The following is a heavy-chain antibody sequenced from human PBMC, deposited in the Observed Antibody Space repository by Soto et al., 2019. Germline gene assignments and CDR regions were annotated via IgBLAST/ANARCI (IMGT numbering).Heavy chain of an antibody. D-gene: IGHD5-12*01. V-gene: IGHV3-7*03. CDR3: GRHGETCGGNDCHRHFDS. CDR2: IREDGGET. Sequence: EVQLAESGGDLVQSGGSLRLSCATSGFTFSDYWMNWVRQARGKGLEWVASIREDGGETHYVDSVKGRFTISRDNARKSLCLRMNNLRVEDTAVYYCGRHGETCGGNDCHRHFDSWGQGSLVSVSS. CDR1: GFTFSDYW. J-gene: IGHJ4*02.